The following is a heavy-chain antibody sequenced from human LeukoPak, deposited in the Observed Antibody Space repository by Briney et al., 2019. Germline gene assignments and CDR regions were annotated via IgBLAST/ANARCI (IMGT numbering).Heavy chain of an antibody. Sequence: ASVKVSCKASGYTFTDYYMHWVRQAPGQGFEWRGWLNPNSGDTNYAQKFQGRVSMTRDTSISTAYMDLSDLRSDDTAVYYCARGRNIEMTTMSGGSDYWGQGTLVTVSS. V-gene: IGHV1-2*02. CDR3: ARGRNIEMTTMSGGSDY. CDR2: LNPNSGDT. D-gene: IGHD5-24*01. CDR1: GYTFTDYY. J-gene: IGHJ4*02.